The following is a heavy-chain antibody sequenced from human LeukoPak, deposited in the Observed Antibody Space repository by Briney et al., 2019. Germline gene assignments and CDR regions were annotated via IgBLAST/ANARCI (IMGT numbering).Heavy chain of an antibody. J-gene: IGHJ4*02. CDR3: AKAHVPTMIRGVVSSD. CDR2: ISPSGGVT. Sequence: GGSLRLSCAASGFTFSSYWMSWVRQAPGKGLEWVSTISPSGGVTFYSDSVRGRFTISRDYSKDTLFLQMNSLRAEDTALYYCAKAHVPTMIRGVVSSDWGQGTLVTVSS. CDR1: GFTFSSYW. V-gene: IGHV3-23*01. D-gene: IGHD3-10*01.